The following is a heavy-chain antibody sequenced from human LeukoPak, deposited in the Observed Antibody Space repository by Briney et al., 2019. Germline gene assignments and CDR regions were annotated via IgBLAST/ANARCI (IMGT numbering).Heavy chain of an antibody. CDR2: ITSGGGTT. V-gene: IGHV3-23*01. CDR3: VKESNGFDI. J-gene: IGHJ3*02. Sequence: PGGSLRLSCAASGFTFSNYAMSWVRQAPGKALEWVSAITSGGGTTYYAGSVKGRFTISSDNSKNTLYLQMNSLRAEDTALYYCVKESNGFDIWGLGTMVTVSS. CDR1: GFTFSNYA.